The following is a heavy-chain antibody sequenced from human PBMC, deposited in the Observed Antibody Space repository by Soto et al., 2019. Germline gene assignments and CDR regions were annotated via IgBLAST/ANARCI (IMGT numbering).Heavy chain of an antibody. CDR2: IYYSGST. CDR1: VGSISSGDYY. V-gene: IGHV4-30-4*01. Sequence: SETLSLTCTVSVGSISSGDYYWSWIRQPPGKGLEWIGYIYYSGSTYYNPSLKSRVTISVDTSKNQFSLKLSSVTAADTAVYYCARGIAALNWFDPWGQGTLVTV. J-gene: IGHJ5*02. D-gene: IGHD6-6*01. CDR3: ARGIAALNWFDP.